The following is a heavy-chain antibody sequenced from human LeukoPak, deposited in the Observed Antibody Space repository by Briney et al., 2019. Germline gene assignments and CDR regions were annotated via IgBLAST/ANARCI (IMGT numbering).Heavy chain of an antibody. V-gene: IGHV1-2*02. Sequence: GASVKVSCKASGYRFTGHYMHWVRQAPGQGLEWMGWIDPNSGGTNYAQNFQGRVTMTRDTSISTGYMELSRLTSDDSAIYYCTRCTGYSSGWSGPFDDWGQGTLVTVSS. CDR2: IDPNSGGT. D-gene: IGHD2-15*01. J-gene: IGHJ4*02. CDR1: GYRFTGHY. CDR3: TRCTGYSSGWSGPFDD.